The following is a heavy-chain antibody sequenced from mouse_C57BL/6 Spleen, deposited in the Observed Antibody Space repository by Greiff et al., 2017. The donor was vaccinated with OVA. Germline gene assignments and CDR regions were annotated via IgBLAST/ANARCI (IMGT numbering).Heavy chain of an antibody. J-gene: IGHJ3*01. Sequence: QVQLKESGAELVKPGASVKLSCKASGYTFTSYWMHWVKQRPGQGLEWIGMIHPNSGSTNYNEKFKSKATLTVDKSSSTAYMQLSSLTSEDSAVYYCARGGDYDPLFAYWGQGTLVTVSA. D-gene: IGHD2-4*01. CDR2: IHPNSGST. CDR1: GYTFTSYW. V-gene: IGHV1-64*01. CDR3: ARGGDYDPLFAY.